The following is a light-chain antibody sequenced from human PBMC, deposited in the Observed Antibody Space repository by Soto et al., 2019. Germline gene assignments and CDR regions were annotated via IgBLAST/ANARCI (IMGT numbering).Light chain of an antibody. J-gene: IGLJ1*01. CDR1: KNDIGVYDF. CDR3: KSYAGSNTYV. CDR2: EVV. V-gene: IGLV2-8*01. Sequence: QSALTQPPSASGSPGQSVTISCTGTKNDIGVYDFVSWYQHHPGKAPRLIIYEVVQRPSGVPDRFSGSKSGNTDSLTVSGLQAADEADYFCKSYAGSNTYVFGSGTKLIVL.